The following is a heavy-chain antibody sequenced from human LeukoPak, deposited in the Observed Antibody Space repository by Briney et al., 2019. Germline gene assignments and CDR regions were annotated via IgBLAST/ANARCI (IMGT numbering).Heavy chain of an antibody. CDR3: AKDLAVAVAVYYYYMDI. CDR1: AFTFSSYG. J-gene: IGHJ6*03. V-gene: IGHV3-30*18. CDR2: ISYDGSNE. D-gene: IGHD6-19*01. Sequence: GGSLRLSCAASAFTFSSYGMHWVRQAPGKGLEWVAVISYDGSNEYYADSVKGRFTISRDNSKNTLYLQMNSLRAEDTAVYYCAKDLAVAVAVYYYYMDIWGKGTTVTISS.